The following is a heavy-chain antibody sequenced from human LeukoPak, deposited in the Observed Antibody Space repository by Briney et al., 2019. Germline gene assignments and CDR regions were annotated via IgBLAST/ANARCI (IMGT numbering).Heavy chain of an antibody. D-gene: IGHD5-12*01. J-gene: IGHJ4*02. CDR3: ARASRELGGYVNFDY. CDR1: GFTFSSYA. CDR2: ISSNGGST. Sequence: GGSLRLSCAASGFTFSSYAMHWVRQAPGKGLEYVSAISSNGGSTYYANSVKGRFTISRDNSKNTLYLQMGSLRAEDMAVYYCARASRELGGYVNFDYWGQGTLVTVSS. V-gene: IGHV3-64*01.